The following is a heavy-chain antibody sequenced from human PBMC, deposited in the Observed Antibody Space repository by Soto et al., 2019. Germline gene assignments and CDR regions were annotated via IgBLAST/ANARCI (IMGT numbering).Heavy chain of an antibody. CDR1: GFTFRSSV. Sequence: SVKVSCKASGFTFRSSVVQWVRQARGQRLEWIGWIVVGSGNTNYAQTFQERVIITRDMSTSTAYMEMSSLRSEDTAVYYCAADPYYYDSSNYYSFDYWGKGTLVTLSS. D-gene: IGHD3-22*01. J-gene: IGHJ4*02. CDR2: IVVGSGNT. V-gene: IGHV1-58*01. CDR3: AADPYYYDSSNYYSFDY.